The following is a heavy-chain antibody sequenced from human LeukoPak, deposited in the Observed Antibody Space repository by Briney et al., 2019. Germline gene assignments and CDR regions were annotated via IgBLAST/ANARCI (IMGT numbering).Heavy chain of an antibody. CDR1: GFTFSSYN. J-gene: IGHJ5*02. D-gene: IGHD6-19*01. CDR2: ISSNGGST. V-gene: IGHV3-64*01. Sequence: GGSLRLSCAASGFTFSSYNMNWVRQAPGKGLEYVSAISSNGGSTYYANSVKGRFTISRDNSKNTLYLQMGGLRAEDMAVYYCARGSSSGWFKYNWFDPWGQGTLVTVSS. CDR3: ARGSSSGWFKYNWFDP.